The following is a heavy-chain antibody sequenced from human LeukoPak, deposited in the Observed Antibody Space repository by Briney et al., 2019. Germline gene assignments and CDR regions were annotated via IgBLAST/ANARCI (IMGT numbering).Heavy chain of an antibody. CDR1: GYTFTGYY. V-gene: IGHV1-2*02. CDR3: ARQLWFGELPDHPGGY. D-gene: IGHD3-10*01. Sequence: GASVKVSCKASGYTFTGYYMHWVRQAPGQGLEWMGWINPNSGGTNYARKFQGRVTMTRDTSTSTVYMELSSLRSEDTAVYYCARQLWFGELPDHPGGYWGQGTLVTVSS. CDR2: INPNSGGT. J-gene: IGHJ4*02.